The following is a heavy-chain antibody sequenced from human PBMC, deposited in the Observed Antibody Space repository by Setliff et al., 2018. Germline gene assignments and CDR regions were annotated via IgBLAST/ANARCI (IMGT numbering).Heavy chain of an antibody. CDR3: TVYNTGSSKDHY. J-gene: IGHJ4*02. V-gene: IGHV4-38-2*02. D-gene: IGHD2-8*02. Sequence: SETLSLTCSISGFSITSGHYWAWIRQPPGKGLEWIGLIYDTGSTYYNPSLKSRVTISVDTSKNQFSLKLSSVTAADTAVYYCTVYNTGSSKDHYWGQGTPVTVSS. CDR2: IYDTGST. CDR1: GFSITSGHY.